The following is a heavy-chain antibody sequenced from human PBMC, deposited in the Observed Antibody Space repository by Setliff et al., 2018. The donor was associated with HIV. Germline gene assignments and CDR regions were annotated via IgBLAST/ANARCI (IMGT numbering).Heavy chain of an antibody. CDR1: GYTFTDHH. V-gene: IGHV1-46*04. CDR3: ARAPYRSGWYGVDY. D-gene: IGHD6-19*01. Sequence: ASVKVSCKASGYTFTDHHIHWMRQARGHGLEWVGIVNPLLGLTSHSQKLQGRVTLTWDTSTRTVYMELTTLRSEDTAFYYCARAPYRSGWYGVDYWGQGTLVTV. CDR2: VNPLLGLT. J-gene: IGHJ4*02.